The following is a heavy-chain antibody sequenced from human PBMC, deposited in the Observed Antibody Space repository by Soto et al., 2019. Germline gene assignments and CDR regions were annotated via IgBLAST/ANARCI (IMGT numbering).Heavy chain of an antibody. V-gene: IGHV3-48*04. CDR2: ISISSRTI. CDR1: GFTFRSYS. CDR3: ARVLLTPSTHLDR. J-gene: IGHJ5*02. D-gene: IGHD2-15*01. Sequence: GGSLRLSCAASGFTFRSYSMNWVRQAPGKGLEWVSYISISSRTIYYADSVKGRFTISRDDAKNSLYLQMNSLTAADTAIYYCARVLLTPSTHLDRWGQGTLVTVSS.